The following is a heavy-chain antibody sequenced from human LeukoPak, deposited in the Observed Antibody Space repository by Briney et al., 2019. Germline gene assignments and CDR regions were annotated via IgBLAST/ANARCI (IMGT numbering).Heavy chain of an antibody. CDR1: TGSISSSSYY. V-gene: IGHV4-39*07. Sequence: SQSLSLTCTVYTGSISSSSYYCGWIRQPPGKGLEGIALIYYSESIHNNPSLKSRVTISVDTSKNPFSRKLSSVTAAHTAVYYCARVFAGVGITDPWGQGTLVTVSS. CDR3: ARVFAGVGITDP. CDR2: IYYSESI. D-gene: IGHD3-3*01. J-gene: IGHJ5*02.